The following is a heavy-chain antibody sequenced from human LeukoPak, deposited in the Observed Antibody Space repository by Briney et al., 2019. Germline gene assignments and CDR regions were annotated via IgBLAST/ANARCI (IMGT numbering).Heavy chain of an antibody. J-gene: IGHJ3*02. Sequence: SETLSLTCSVSNSSITSGYYWGWIRQPPGKGLEWIGSIYHSGNSYYNPSLISRAIISIDTSKNHFSLKMTSVTAADTAVYYCARLTTVTPRTAFDIWGQGTLVTVSS. V-gene: IGHV4-38-2*02. D-gene: IGHD4-17*01. CDR2: IYHSGNS. CDR1: NSSITSGYY. CDR3: ARLTTVTPRTAFDI.